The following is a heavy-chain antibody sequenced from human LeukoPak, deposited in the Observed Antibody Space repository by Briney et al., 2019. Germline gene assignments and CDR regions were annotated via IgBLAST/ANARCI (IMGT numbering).Heavy chain of an antibody. CDR1: GGSISSYY. D-gene: IGHD5-18*01. CDR2: IYYSGST. V-gene: IGHV4-59*01. J-gene: IGHJ4*02. CDR3: ARERRDGYSYGFDY. Sequence: SGTLSLTCAVSGGSISSYYWSWIRQPPGKGLEWIGYIYYSGSTNYNPSLKSRVTISVDTSKNQFSLKLSSVTAADTAVYYCARERRDGYSYGFDYWGQGTLVTVSS.